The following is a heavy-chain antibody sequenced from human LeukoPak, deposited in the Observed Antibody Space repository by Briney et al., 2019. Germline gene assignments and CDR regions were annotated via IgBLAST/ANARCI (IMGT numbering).Heavy chain of an antibody. CDR1: GFTFSSYE. Sequence: GGSLRLSCAASGFTFSSYEMNWVRQAPGKGLEWVSYISSSGSTIYYADSVKGRFTISRDNAKNSLYLQMNSLRAEDTAVYYCARAMVRGVVIHYYYYGMDVRGKGTTVTVSS. CDR2: ISSSGSTI. D-gene: IGHD3-10*01. J-gene: IGHJ6*04. CDR3: ARAMVRGVVIHYYYYGMDV. V-gene: IGHV3-48*03.